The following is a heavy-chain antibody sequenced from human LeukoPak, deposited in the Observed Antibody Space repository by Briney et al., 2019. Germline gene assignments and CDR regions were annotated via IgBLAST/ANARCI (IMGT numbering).Heavy chain of an antibody. J-gene: IGHJ4*02. CDR3: ARPSGWYRFNYFDY. V-gene: IGHV4-34*01. Sequence: SETLSLTCAVYGGPFSGYYWSWIRQPPGKGLEWIGEINHSGSTNYNPSLKSRVTISVDTSKNQFSLKLSSVTAADTAVYYCARPSGWYRFNYFDYWGQGTLVTVSS. D-gene: IGHD6-19*01. CDR2: INHSGST. CDR1: GGPFSGYY.